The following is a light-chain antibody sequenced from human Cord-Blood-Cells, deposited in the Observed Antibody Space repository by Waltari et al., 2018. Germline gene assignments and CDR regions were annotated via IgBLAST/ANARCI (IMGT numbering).Light chain of an antibody. V-gene: IGKV1-33*01. CDR1: QDISNY. J-gene: IGKJ3*01. CDR3: QQYDNLPRIFT. CDR2: DAS. Sequence: DIQMTQSPSSLSASVGDRVTMTCQASQDISNYLNWYQQKPGKAPKLLIYDASNLETGVPSRFSGSGSGTDFTFTISSLQPEDIATYYCQQYDNLPRIFTFGPGTKVDIK.